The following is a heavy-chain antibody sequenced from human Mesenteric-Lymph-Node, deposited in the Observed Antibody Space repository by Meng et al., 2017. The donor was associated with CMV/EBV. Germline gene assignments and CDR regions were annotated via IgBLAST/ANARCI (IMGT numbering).Heavy chain of an antibody. D-gene: IGHD3-16*01. CDR3: ARGADFDF. Sequence: GGSLRLSCAASGFTFDTYSMHWVRQAPGQGLEWVSSISYSSSFIYYADSLTGRFTISRDNAKNSLFLQMNSLRAEDTAVYFCARGADFDFWGQGTLVTVSS. V-gene: IGHV3-21*01. J-gene: IGHJ4*02. CDR2: ISYSSSFI. CDR1: GFTFDTYS.